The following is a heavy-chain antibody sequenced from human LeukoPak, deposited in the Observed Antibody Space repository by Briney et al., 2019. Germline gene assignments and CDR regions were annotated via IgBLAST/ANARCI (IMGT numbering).Heavy chain of an antibody. CDR2: THYRSKWYN. V-gene: IGHV6-1*01. D-gene: IGHD2-2*01. Sequence: SQTLSLTCAISGDSVSSNSAAWNWIRQSPSRGLEWLGRTHYRSKWYNDYAVSVKSRITINPDTSKNQFSLQLNSVTPEDTAVYYCASGIVVVPAALGAFDIWGQGTMVTVSS. J-gene: IGHJ3*02. CDR3: ASGIVVVPAALGAFDI. CDR1: GDSVSSNSAA.